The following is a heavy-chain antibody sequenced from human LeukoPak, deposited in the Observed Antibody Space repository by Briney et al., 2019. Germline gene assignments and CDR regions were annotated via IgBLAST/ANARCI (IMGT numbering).Heavy chain of an antibody. CDR2: ISSSGSTI. CDR1: GFTFSDYY. V-gene: IGHV3-11*04. Sequence: GGSLRLSCAASGFTFSDYYMSWIRQAPGKGLEWVSYISSSGSTIYYADSVKGRFTISRDNAKNSLYLQMNSLRAEDTAVYYCARTQGGLLRFLEWLLYEVDYWGQGTLVTVSS. D-gene: IGHD3-3*01. CDR3: ARTQGGLLRFLEWLLYEVDY. J-gene: IGHJ4*02.